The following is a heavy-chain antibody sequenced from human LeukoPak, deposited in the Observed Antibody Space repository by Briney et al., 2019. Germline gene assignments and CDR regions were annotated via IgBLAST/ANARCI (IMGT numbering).Heavy chain of an antibody. V-gene: IGHV3-30*18. CDR3: AKNPVEYSSSLFPVDY. J-gene: IGHJ4*02. CDR2: ISYDGSNK. D-gene: IGHD6-6*01. Sequence: GGSLRLTCVASGFTFTKHWMSWVRQAPGKGLEWVAVISYDGSNKYYADSVKGRFTISRDNSKNTLYLQMNSLRAEDTAVYYCAKNPVEYSSSLFPVDYWGQGTLVTVSS. CDR1: GFTFTKHW.